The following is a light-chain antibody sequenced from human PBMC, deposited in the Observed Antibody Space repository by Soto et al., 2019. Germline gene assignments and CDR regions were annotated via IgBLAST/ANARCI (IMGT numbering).Light chain of an antibody. CDR3: QQRSSWPPALT. CDR2: DAS. V-gene: IGKV3-11*01. CDR1: QSVSTY. Sequence: EIVLTQSPATLSLSPGERATLSCRASQSVSTYVGWYQQKPGQAPRLLIYDASNRATGIPARFSGSGSGTDFPLTISSLEPEDFAVYYCQQRSSWPPALTFGGGTKVEIK. J-gene: IGKJ4*02.